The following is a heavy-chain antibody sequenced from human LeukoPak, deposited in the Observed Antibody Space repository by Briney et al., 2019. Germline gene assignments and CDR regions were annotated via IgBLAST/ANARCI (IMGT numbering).Heavy chain of an antibody. Sequence: GGSLRLSCVASGITFSNYAVSWVRQAPEKGLDWVSVISGSAHKIRYADSVKGRFTISRDNSENIVYLQMNNLRAEDTAVYYCAGRVTGYSSGYVHWGQGTLVTVSS. J-gene: IGHJ4*02. CDR1: GITFSNYA. D-gene: IGHD5-18*01. V-gene: IGHV3-23*01. CDR2: ISGSAHKI. CDR3: AGRVTGYSSGYVH.